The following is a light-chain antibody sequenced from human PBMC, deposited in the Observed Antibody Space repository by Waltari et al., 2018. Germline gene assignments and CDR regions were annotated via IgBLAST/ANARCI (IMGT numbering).Light chain of an antibody. CDR1: QSISTY. CDR3: QQGARGAFT. V-gene: IGKV1-39*01. Sequence: DIQMTQSPSSLSASVGDRVTITCRASQSISTYLNWYQHKPGKAPNVLIYDATNLQSGVPSRFSGSGSGTEFRLTISSLQPGDFATYYCQQGARGAFTFGPGTTVDI. CDR2: DAT. J-gene: IGKJ3*01.